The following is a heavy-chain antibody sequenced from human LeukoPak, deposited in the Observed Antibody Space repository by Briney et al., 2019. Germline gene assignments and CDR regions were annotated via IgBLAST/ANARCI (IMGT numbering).Heavy chain of an antibody. CDR2: INPNSGGT. J-gene: IGHJ3*02. CDR1: GYTFTGYY. Sequence: SVKVSCKASGYTFTGYYMHWVRQAPGQGLEWMGWINPNSGGTNYAQKFQGRVTMTTDTSTSTAYMELRSLRSDDTAVYYCASRYEDSSGSLIDDAFDIWGQGTMVTVSS. CDR3: ASRYEDSSGSLIDDAFDI. D-gene: IGHD3-22*01. V-gene: IGHV1-2*02.